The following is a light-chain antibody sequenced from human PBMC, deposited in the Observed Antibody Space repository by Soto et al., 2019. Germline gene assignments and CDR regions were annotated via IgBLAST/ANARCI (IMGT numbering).Light chain of an antibody. Sequence: DIQMTQSATTLSASVGDRVTITCRASQGISSYLAWYQQKPGKPPTLLMYGASTLQSGVPSRFSGSGSGTDFTLTISSLQPEDVAVYYCQRYNSAPRTFGQGTKVDIK. J-gene: IGKJ1*01. CDR3: QRYNSAPRT. CDR2: GAS. CDR1: QGISSY. V-gene: IGKV1-27*01.